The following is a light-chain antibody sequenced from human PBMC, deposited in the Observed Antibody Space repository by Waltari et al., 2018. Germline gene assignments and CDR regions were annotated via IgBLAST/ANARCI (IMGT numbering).Light chain of an antibody. CDR2: SNN. J-gene: IGLJ3*02. Sequence: QSVLTQPPSASGTPGQRVTLSCSGSSSNIGSNTVNWYQQLPGTAPKLLIYSNNQRHSGVPDRFSGSKSGTSASLDISGLQSEDEADYYCAAWDDSLNGPNWVFGGGTKLTVL. CDR3: AAWDDSLNGPNWV. CDR1: SSNIGSNT. V-gene: IGLV1-44*01.